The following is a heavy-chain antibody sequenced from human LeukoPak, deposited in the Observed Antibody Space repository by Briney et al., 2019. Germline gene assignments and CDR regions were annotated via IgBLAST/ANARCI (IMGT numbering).Heavy chain of an antibody. CDR1: GYTFTSYD. J-gene: IGHJ4*02. Sequence: GASVKVSCKASGYTFTSYDINWVRQATGQGLEWMGWMNPNSGNTGYAQKFQGRVTMTRNTSISTAYMELSSLRAEDTAVYYCARDARWGYGDYFDYWGQGTLVTVSS. D-gene: IGHD3-16*01. V-gene: IGHV1-8*01. CDR3: ARDARWGYGDYFDY. CDR2: MNPNSGNT.